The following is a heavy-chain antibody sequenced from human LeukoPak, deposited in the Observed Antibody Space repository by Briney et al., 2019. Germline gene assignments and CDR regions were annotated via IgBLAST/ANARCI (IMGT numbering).Heavy chain of an antibody. CDR2: INPNSGGT. J-gene: IGHJ4*02. V-gene: IGHV1-2*02. CDR3: AREENSYGSFDY. D-gene: IGHD5-18*01. Sequence: ASVKVSCKASGYTLTGYYMHWVRQAAGQGLEWMGWINPNSGGTNYAQKFQGRVTMTRDTSISTAYMELSRLRSDDTAVYYCAREENSYGSFDYWGQGTLVTVSS. CDR1: GYTLTGYY.